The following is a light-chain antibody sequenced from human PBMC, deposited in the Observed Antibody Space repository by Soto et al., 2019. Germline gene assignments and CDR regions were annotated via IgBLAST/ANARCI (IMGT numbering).Light chain of an antibody. CDR2: DVS. V-gene: IGLV2-14*03. Sequence: QSALTQPASVSGSPGQSITISCTGNSSVVGGYNYVSWYQSHPGEAPKLIIYDVSNRPSGVSDRFSGSKSGNTASLTISGLQAEDEADYYCSSYTSSISYVFGTGTKVTVL. CDR1: SSVVGGYNY. CDR3: SSYTSSISYV. J-gene: IGLJ1*01.